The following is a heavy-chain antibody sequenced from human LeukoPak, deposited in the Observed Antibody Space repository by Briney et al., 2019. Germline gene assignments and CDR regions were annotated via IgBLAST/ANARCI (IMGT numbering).Heavy chain of an antibody. CDR3: ARQSYYYDSSGYYQLNWFDP. V-gene: IGHV3-23*01. CDR2: ISGSGADT. J-gene: IGHJ5*02. D-gene: IGHD3-22*01. Sequence: GGTLRLSCAASGFTFSDYGMSWVRQAPGKGLEWVPAISGSGADTYYADSVKGRFTISRDNSKNTLYLQMNSLRAEDTAVYYCARQSYYYDSSGYYQLNWFDPWGQGTLVTVSS. CDR1: GFTFSDYG.